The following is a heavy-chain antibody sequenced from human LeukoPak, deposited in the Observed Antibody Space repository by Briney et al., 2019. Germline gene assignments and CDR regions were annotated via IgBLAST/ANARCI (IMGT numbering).Heavy chain of an antibody. CDR2: IKEDGSDK. Sequence: PGRSLRLSCAASGFTFSSYGMHWVRQAPGKGLEWVAIIKEDGSDKYYVDSVKGRFTISRDNAKNSVYLQMNSLRVEDTAVYYCASAAGWEFGYWGQGTLVTVSS. J-gene: IGHJ4*02. CDR3: ASAAGWEFGY. V-gene: IGHV3-7*01. CDR1: GFTFSSYG. D-gene: IGHD1-26*01.